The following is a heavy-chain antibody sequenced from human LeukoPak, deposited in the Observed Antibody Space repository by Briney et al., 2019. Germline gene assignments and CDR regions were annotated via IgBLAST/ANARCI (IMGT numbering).Heavy chain of an antibody. V-gene: IGHV1-69*04. D-gene: IGHD6-13*01. CDR2: IIPILGIA. CDR3: ASPAGVVIAAAVLNGMDY. CDR1: GGTFSSYA. J-gene: IGHJ4*02. Sequence: ASVKVSCKASGGTFSSYAISWVRQAPGQGLEWMGRIIPILGIANYAQKFQGRVTITADKSTSTAYMELSSLRSEDTAVYYCASPAGVVIAAAVLNGMDYWGQGTLVTVSS.